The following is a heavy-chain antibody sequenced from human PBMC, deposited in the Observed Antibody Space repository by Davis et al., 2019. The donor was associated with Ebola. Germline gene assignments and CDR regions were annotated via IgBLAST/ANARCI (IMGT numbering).Heavy chain of an antibody. J-gene: IGHJ4*02. CDR2: IYYSGST. CDR3: ARGSAAGVYFDY. V-gene: IGHV4-59*01. CDR1: GGSTSSYY. D-gene: IGHD6-13*01. Sequence: MPSETLSLTCTVSGGSTSSYYWSWIRQPPGKGLEWIGYIYYSGSTNYNPSLKSRVTISVDTSKNQFSLKLSSVTAADTAVYYCARGSAAGVYFDYWGQGTLVTVSS.